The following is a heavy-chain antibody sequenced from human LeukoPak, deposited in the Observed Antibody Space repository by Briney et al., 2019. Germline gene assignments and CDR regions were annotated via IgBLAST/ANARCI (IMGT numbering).Heavy chain of an antibody. CDR1: GFTFSSYS. V-gene: IGHV3-21*01. D-gene: IGHD3-10*01. CDR3: ARDLILSSLWFGELFPNYYYGMDV. J-gene: IGHJ6*02. Sequence: GGSLRLSCAASGFTFSSYSMNWVRQAPGKGLEWVSSISRTSIYKYYADSVKGRFTISRDNAKNSLYLQMNSLRAEDTAVYYCARDLILSSLWFGELFPNYYYGMDVWGQGTTVTVSS. CDR2: ISRTSIYK.